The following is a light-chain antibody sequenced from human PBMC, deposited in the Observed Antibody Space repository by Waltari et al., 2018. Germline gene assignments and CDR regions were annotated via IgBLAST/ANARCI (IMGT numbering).Light chain of an antibody. V-gene: IGKV1-9*01. CDR3: QQASSIPPWT. Sequence: DIQLTQSPSFLSASVRDRVTITCRASQGISTHLAWYQQKPGKGPKLLIYAASTLQSDIPSRFSGSGSGAEFTLTISNLQPEDFATYYCQQASSIPPWTFGQGTKVEVK. CDR2: AAS. CDR1: QGISTH. J-gene: IGKJ1*01.